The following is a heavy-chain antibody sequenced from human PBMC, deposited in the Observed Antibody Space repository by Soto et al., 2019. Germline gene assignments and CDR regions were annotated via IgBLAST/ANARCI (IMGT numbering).Heavy chain of an antibody. Sequence: SETLSLTCAVYGGSFSGYYWSWIRQPPGKGLEWIGEINHSGSTNYNPSLKSRVTISVDTSKNQFSLELSSLRSEDTAVYYCARGNVSSSPPPQLYYYYGMDVWGQGTTVTVSS. J-gene: IGHJ6*02. CDR1: GGSFSGYY. V-gene: IGHV4-34*01. CDR3: ARGNVSSSPPPQLYYYYGMDV. D-gene: IGHD6-6*01. CDR2: INHSGST.